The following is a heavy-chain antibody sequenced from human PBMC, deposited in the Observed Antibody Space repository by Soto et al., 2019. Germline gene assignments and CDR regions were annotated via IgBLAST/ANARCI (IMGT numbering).Heavy chain of an antibody. J-gene: IGHJ6*02. D-gene: IGHD3-10*01. Sequence: ASVKVSCKASGYTFTSYDINWVRQATGQGLEWMGWMNPNSGNTGYAQKFQGRVTMTRNTSISTAYMELSSLRSEDTAVYYYAREGSYGSGSYYSYYGMDVWGQGTTVTVSS. CDR3: AREGSYGSGSYYSYYGMDV. CDR1: GYTFTSYD. V-gene: IGHV1-8*01. CDR2: MNPNSGNT.